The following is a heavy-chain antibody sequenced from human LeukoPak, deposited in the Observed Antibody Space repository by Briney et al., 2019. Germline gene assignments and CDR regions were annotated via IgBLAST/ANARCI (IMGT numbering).Heavy chain of an antibody. CDR1: GFTFSSCA. V-gene: IGHV3-23*01. J-gene: IGHJ6*02. Sequence: GGPLRLSCAASGFTFSSCAMSWVRQAPAKGLEWVSAISVSGGSTYYADSVKGRFTISRDNSENTLYLQMNSLRAEDTGVYYCAKSGARIEGGEVAVAGTGYYGMDVWGQGTTVTVSS. CDR3: AKSGARIEGGEVAVAGTGYYGMDV. D-gene: IGHD6-19*01. CDR2: ISVSGGST.